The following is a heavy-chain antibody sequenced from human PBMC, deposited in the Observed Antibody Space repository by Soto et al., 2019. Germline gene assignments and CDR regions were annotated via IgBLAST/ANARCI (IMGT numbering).Heavy chain of an antibody. CDR2: VSGSGSYT. V-gene: IGHV3-23*01. D-gene: IGHD3-10*01. CDR3: AKDYGNWGEVRILEY. Sequence: EVQLLESGGGLVQPGGSLRLSCAASGFTFSSNAMAWVRQAPGKGLEWVSAVSGSGSYTYYAGSVKGRFTVSRDNSKNTLYLQMNSLRADDTAVYYCAKDYGNWGEVRILEYWGQGTLVTVPS. J-gene: IGHJ4*02. CDR1: GFTFSSNA.